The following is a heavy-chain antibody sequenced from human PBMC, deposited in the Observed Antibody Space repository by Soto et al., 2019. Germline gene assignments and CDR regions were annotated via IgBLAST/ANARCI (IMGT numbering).Heavy chain of an antibody. CDR1: GGTFSSYA. Sequence: GASLKVSCKASGGTFSSYAISWVRQAPGQGLEWMGGIIPIFGTANYAQKFQGRVTITADESTSTAYMELSSLRSEDTAVYYCARSDSGSYSWFDPWGQGTLVTVSS. D-gene: IGHD1-26*01. CDR2: IIPIFGTA. J-gene: IGHJ5*02. CDR3: ARSDSGSYSWFDP. V-gene: IGHV1-69*13.